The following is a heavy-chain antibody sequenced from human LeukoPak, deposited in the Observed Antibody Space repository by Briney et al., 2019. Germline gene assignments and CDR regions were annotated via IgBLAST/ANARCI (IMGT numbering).Heavy chain of an antibody. D-gene: IGHD5-12*01. Sequence: PSVKVSCKASGYTFTSYGISWVRQAPGQGLEWMGWISAYNGNTNYAQKLQGRVTMTTDTSTSTAYMELSRLRSDDTAVYYCARDKGSGYENYYYMDVWGKGTTVTISS. CDR3: ARDKGSGYENYYYMDV. V-gene: IGHV1-18*01. J-gene: IGHJ6*03. CDR2: ISAYNGNT. CDR1: GYTFTSYG.